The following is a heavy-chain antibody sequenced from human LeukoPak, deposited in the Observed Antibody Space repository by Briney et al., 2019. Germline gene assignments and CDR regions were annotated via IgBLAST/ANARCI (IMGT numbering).Heavy chain of an antibody. J-gene: IGHJ6*04. CDR1: GFTFSSYA. Sequence: GGSLRLSCAASGFTFSSYAMSWVRQAPGKGLEWVSAISGSGGSTYYADSVKGRFTISRDNSKNTLYLQRNSLRAEDTAVYYCAKDLGGRNYYGSGSYYYMDVWGKGTTVTVSS. V-gene: IGHV3-23*01. CDR2: ISGSGGST. CDR3: AKDLGGRNYYGSGSYYYMDV. D-gene: IGHD3-10*01.